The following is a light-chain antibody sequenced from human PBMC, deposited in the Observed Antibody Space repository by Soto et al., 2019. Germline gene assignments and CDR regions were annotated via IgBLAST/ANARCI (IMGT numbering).Light chain of an antibody. CDR1: QGISNW. CDR3: QPANSFPLT. CDR2: TGS. J-gene: IGKJ4*02. Sequence: DIQMTQSPSSVSASVGDRVSITCRASQGISNWLAWYQQKPGRAPKLLIYTGSSLQSGVPSRFSGTGSGTDFTLTIRSLQPEDVATYYCQPANSFPLTFGGGTKVEIK. V-gene: IGKV1-12*01.